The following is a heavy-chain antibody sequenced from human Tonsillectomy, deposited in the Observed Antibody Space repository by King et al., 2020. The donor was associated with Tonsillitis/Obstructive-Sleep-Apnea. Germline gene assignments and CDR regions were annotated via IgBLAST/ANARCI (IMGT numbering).Heavy chain of an antibody. V-gene: IGHV1-69*04. J-gene: IGHJ4*02. D-gene: IGHD3-3*01. CDR2: IIPLLGIA. CDR1: GGTFNNYA. Sequence: QLVQSGAEVKKPGSSVKVSCKASGGTFNNYAISWVRQAPGQGLEWMGRIIPLLGIANSAQKFQGRVTITADKSTSTAYMELSSLRSEDTAVYYCVRSPPYDFYFDYWGQGTLFTVSS. CDR3: VRSPPYDFYFDY.